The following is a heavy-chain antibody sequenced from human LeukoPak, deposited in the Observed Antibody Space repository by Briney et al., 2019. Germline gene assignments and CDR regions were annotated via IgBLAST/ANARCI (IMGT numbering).Heavy chain of an antibody. CDR1: GXSISSYY. Sequence: SETLSLTCTVSGXSISSYYWSWIRQPPGKGQEWIGYIYYSGSTYYSPSLKSRVTISVDTSKNQFSLNLMSVTAADTAVYYCARRYSTGWYGYYFDYWGQGTLVTVSS. CDR2: IYYSGST. J-gene: IGHJ4*02. V-gene: IGHV4-59*01. CDR3: ARRYSTGWYGYYFDY. D-gene: IGHD6-19*01.